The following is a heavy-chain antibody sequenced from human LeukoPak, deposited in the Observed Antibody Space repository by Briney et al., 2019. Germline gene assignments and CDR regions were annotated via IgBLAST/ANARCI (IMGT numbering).Heavy chain of an antibody. CDR1: GLTFSDYH. Sequence: PGGSLRLSCAASGLTFSDYHMSWLRQAPGKGLEWVSHISDNGRTKYYANSVQGRFTVSRDNAKNSLYLQMNSLRADDTAVYYCATVHFGYFTFWGQGTLVPVSS. CDR2: ISDNGRTK. D-gene: IGHD3-3*01. J-gene: IGHJ4*02. V-gene: IGHV3-11*01. CDR3: ATVHFGYFTF.